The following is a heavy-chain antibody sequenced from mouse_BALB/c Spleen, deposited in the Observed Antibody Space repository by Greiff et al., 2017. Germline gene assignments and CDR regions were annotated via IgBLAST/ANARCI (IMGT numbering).Heavy chain of an antibody. J-gene: IGHJ4*01. CDR1: GYTFTSYY. V-gene: IGHV1S56*01. D-gene: IGHD2-1*01. Sequence: QVQLQQSGPELVKPGASVRISCKASGYTFTSYYIHWVKQRPGQGLEWIGWIYPGNVNTKYNEKFKGKATLTADKSSSTAYMQLSSLTSEDSAVYFCARLGGNYEAMDYWGQGTSVTVSS. CDR2: IYPGNVNT. CDR3: ARLGGNYEAMDY.